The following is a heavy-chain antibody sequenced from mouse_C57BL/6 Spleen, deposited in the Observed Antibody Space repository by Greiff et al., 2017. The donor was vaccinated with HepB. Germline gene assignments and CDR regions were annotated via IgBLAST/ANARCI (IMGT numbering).Heavy chain of an antibody. CDR2: ISDGGSYT. Sequence: EVKLMESGGGLVKPGGSLKLSCAASGFTFSSYAMSWVRQTPEKRLEWVATISDGGSYTYYPDNVKGRFTISRDNAKNNLYLQMSHLKSEDTAMYYCARGGLRGYFDVWGTGTTVTVSS. V-gene: IGHV5-4*03. CDR3: ARGGLRGYFDV. D-gene: IGHD1-1*01. J-gene: IGHJ1*03. CDR1: GFTFSSYA.